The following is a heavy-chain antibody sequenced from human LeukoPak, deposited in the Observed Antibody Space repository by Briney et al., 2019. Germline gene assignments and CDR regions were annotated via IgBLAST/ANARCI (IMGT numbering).Heavy chain of an antibody. D-gene: IGHD4-11*01. CDR1: GYSISSGYC. CDR3: PDAYSNSNYLYYYMPD. V-gene: IGHV4-38-2*01. Sequence: PSETMSPTCAVSGYSISSGYCWGCIRQPPGKGLEWIGSIHHSGSTYYNPSLKSRVTISVDTSKTQFSLKLSSVTPANTPVYYWPDAYSNSNYLYYYMPDSGKGNTVTVSS. CDR2: IHHSGST. J-gene: IGHJ6*03.